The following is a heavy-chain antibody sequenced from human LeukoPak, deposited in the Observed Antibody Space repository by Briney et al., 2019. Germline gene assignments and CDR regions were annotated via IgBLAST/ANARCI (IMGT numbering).Heavy chain of an antibody. CDR1: GGSISSYH. V-gene: IGHV4-59*01. CDR3: ARGYDSSGSIPAHFDY. Sequence: PSETLSLTCTVSGGSISSYHWSWIRQPPGKGLEWIGYIYYSGSTNYNPSLKSRVTISVDTSKNQFSLKLSSVTAADTAVYYCARGYDSSGSIPAHFDYWGQGTLVTVSS. J-gene: IGHJ4*02. D-gene: IGHD3-22*01. CDR2: IYYSGST.